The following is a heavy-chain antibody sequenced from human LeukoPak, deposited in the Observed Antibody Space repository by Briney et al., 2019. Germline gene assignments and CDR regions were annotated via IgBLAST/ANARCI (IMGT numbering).Heavy chain of an antibody. CDR1: GGTLSSYA. V-gene: IGHV1-69*01. CDR2: IIPIFGTA. Sequence: SVKVSCKASGGTLSSYAISWVRQAPGQGLEWMGGIIPIFGTANYAQKFQGRVTITADESTSTAYMELSSLRSEDTAVYYCASQLTVPYYYYGTDVWGQGTTVTVSS. CDR3: ASQLTVPYYYYGTDV. J-gene: IGHJ6*02. D-gene: IGHD4-17*01.